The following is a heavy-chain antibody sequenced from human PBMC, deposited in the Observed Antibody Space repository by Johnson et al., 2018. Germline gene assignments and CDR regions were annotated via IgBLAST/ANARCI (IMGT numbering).Heavy chain of an antibody. CDR3: ARGLIGSTRSLSHH. Sequence: QVQLVESGAEVKKPGASVKVSCKASGYTFTSHDINWVRQATGQGLEWMGWMNPNSGNTGYAQKFQGRVTMTRNTSISTAYMELSSLRSEDTAVYYWARGLIGSTRSLSHHWGKGTPVTVSS. D-gene: IGHD2-2*01. V-gene: IGHV1-8*01. CDR1: GYTFTSHD. J-gene: IGHJ1*01. CDR2: MNPNSGNT.